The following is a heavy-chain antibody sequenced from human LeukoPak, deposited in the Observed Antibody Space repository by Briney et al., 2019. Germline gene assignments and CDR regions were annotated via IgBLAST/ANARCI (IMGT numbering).Heavy chain of an antibody. CDR2: ISWSSGFI. V-gene: IGHV3-9*01. CDR3: AKDFGELSHFDY. Sequence: GRSLRLSCAASGFIIDDCAMHWVRQAPGKSLEWVSGISWSSGFIGYADSVKGRFTISRDNAKNSLYLQMNSLRTEDTALYYCAKDFGELSHFDYWGQGTLVTVSS. J-gene: IGHJ4*02. D-gene: IGHD3-10*01. CDR1: GFIIDDCA.